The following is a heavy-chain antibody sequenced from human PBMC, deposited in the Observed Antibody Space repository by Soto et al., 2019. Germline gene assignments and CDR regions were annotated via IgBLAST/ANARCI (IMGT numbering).Heavy chain of an antibody. J-gene: IGHJ6*02. Sequence: QVQLVESGGGVVQPGRSLRLSCAASGFTFRNYGMHWVRQAPAKGLEWVALVWYDGGNKNYVDSVKGRFTISRDNSKNPLYLQMNSLRDEDKAVYYCVRAAGYSGDDYVYYYGMDVWGQGTTVTVSS. CDR3: VRAAGYSGDDYVYYYGMDV. D-gene: IGHD5-12*01. V-gene: IGHV3-33*01. CDR2: VWYDGGNK. CDR1: GFTFRNYG.